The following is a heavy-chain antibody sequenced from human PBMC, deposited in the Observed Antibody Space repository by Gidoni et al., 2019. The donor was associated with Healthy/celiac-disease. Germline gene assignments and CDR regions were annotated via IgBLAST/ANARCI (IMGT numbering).Heavy chain of an antibody. CDR3: ARDGVDYDILTGRYYYYGMDV. D-gene: IGHD3-9*01. CDR1: GFTFSDYY. Sequence: QVQLVESGGGLVKPGGSLRLSCAASGFTFSDYYMSWIRQAPGKGLEWFSYISSSGSTIYYADSVKGRFTISRDNAKNSLYLQMNSLRAEDTAVYYCARDGVDYDILTGRYYYYGMDVWGQGTTVTVSS. CDR2: ISSSGSTI. J-gene: IGHJ6*02. V-gene: IGHV3-11*01.